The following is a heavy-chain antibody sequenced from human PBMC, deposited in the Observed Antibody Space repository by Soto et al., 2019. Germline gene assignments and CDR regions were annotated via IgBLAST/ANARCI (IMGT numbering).Heavy chain of an antibody. CDR2: IIPIFGTA. J-gene: IGHJ6*02. Sequence: ASVNVSCNASGGTFSSYAISLVRQAPGQGLEWMGGIIPIFGTANYAQKLQGRVTITADESTSTAYMELSSLRSEDTAVYYCARDKQRWSRFRNYYYCGMNVPGQRSTVTVS. V-gene: IGHV1-69*13. CDR3: ARDKQRWSRFRNYYYCGMNV. D-gene: IGHD2-15*01. CDR1: GGTFSSYA.